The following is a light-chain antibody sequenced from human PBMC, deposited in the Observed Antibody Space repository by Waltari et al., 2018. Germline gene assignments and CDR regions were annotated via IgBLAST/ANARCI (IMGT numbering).Light chain of an antibody. CDR1: QSISSW. Sequence: DIQMTQSPSTLSSSVGDRVTITCRASQSISSWLAWYQQKPGRDPKLLIYKASTLQGGVPSRFSGSGYGTEFTLTISSLQPDDFATYYCQQYNSFSYSFGQGTKLEIK. CDR2: KAS. V-gene: IGKV1-5*03. J-gene: IGKJ2*03. CDR3: QQYNSFSYS.